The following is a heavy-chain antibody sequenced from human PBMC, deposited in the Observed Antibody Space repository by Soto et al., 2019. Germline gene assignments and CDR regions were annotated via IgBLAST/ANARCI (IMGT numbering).Heavy chain of an antibody. J-gene: IGHJ4*02. D-gene: IGHD6-13*01. Sequence: GASVKVSCKASGGTFSSYTISWVRQAPGQGLEWMGRIIPILGIANYAQKFQGRVTITADKSTSTAYMELSSLRSEDTAVYYCARSAGYSIEDRHYFDYWGQGTLVTVSS. CDR1: GGTFSSYT. CDR3: ARSAGYSIEDRHYFDY. CDR2: IIPILGIA. V-gene: IGHV1-69*02.